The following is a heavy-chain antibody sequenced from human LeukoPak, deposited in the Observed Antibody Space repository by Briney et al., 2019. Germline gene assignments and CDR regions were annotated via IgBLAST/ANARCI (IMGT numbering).Heavy chain of an antibody. CDR3: ARGGGHIVVITDY. J-gene: IGHJ4*02. CDR1: GFTFSTHA. Sequence: GGSLRLSCAASGFTFSTHAMHWVRQAPGKGLEWVAVISYDGTNKYYADSVKGRFTISRDNSKNTLYLQMNSLSAEDTAVYYCARGGGHIVVITDYWGQGTLVTVSS. D-gene: IGHD3-22*01. V-gene: IGHV3-30-3*01. CDR2: ISYDGTNK.